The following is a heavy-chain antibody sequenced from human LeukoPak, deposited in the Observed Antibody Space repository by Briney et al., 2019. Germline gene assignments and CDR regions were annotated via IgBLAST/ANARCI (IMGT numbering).Heavy chain of an antibody. Sequence: ASVKVSCKASGYTFTSYDINWVRQATGQGLEWMGWMNPNSGNTGYAQKFPGRVTMTRNTSISTAYMELSSLRSEDTAVYYCARGQKDNGVSSSWYYYGMDVWGQGTTVTVSS. CDR2: MNPNSGNT. D-gene: IGHD6-13*01. CDR1: GYTFTSYD. CDR3: ARGQKDNGVSSSWYYYGMDV. V-gene: IGHV1-8*01. J-gene: IGHJ6*02.